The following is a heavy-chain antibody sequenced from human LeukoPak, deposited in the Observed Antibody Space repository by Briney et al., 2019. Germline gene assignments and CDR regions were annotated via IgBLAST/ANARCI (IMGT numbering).Heavy chain of an antibody. J-gene: IGHJ3*02. CDR3: ASQRQGAYYDSTGYPNDAFDI. Sequence: GESLKISCKGSGYRFTNYWIGWVRQMPGKGLEWMGIIHPGDSVTRYSPSFQGQVTISADKSISTAYLQWSSLKASDTAIYYCASQRQGAYYDSTGYPNDAFDIWGQGTMVTVSS. CDR2: IHPGDSVT. V-gene: IGHV5-51*01. CDR1: GYRFTNYW. D-gene: IGHD3-22*01.